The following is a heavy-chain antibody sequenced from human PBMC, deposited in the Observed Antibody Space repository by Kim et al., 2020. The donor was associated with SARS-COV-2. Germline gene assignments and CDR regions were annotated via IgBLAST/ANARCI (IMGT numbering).Heavy chain of an antibody. CDR3: ARDRGRITMIVVVNDAFDI. D-gene: IGHD3-22*01. Sequence: SETLSLTCAVSGGSISSSNWWSWVRQPPGKGLEWIGEIYHSGSTNYNPSLKSRVTISVDKSKNQFSLKLSSVTAADTAVYYCARDRGRITMIVVVNDAFDIWGHGTMVTVSS. J-gene: IGHJ3*02. CDR2: IYHSGST. CDR1: GGSISSSNW. V-gene: IGHV4-4*02.